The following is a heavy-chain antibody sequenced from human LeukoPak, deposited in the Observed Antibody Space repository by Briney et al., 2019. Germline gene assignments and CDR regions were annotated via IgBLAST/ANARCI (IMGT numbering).Heavy chain of an antibody. CDR2: MNPNSGNT. Sequence: ASVKVSCKASGYTFTSYDINWVRQATGQGLEWMGWMNPNSGNTGYARRFQGRVTMTRNTSISTAYMELSSLRSEDTAVYYCARDSSSSLDYWGQGTLVTVSS. CDR1: GYTFTSYD. D-gene: IGHD6-13*01. J-gene: IGHJ4*02. V-gene: IGHV1-8*01. CDR3: ARDSSSSLDY.